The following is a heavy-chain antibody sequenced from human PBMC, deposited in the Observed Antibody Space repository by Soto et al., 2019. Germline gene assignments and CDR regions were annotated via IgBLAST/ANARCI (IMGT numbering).Heavy chain of an antibody. CDR2: MNPNSGNT. J-gene: IGHJ6*02. V-gene: IGHV1-8*01. CDR3: ARDPITGTTCHYYYGMDV. Sequence: GASVKVSCKASGYTFTSYDINWVRQATGQGLEWMGWMNPNSGNTGYAQKFQGRVTMTRNTSISTAYMELNSLRSEDTAVYYCARDPITGTTCHYYYGMDVWGQGTTVTVSS. D-gene: IGHD1-20*01. CDR1: GYTFTSYD.